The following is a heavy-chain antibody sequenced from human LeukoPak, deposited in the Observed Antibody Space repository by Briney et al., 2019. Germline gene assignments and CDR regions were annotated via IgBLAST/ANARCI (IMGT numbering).Heavy chain of an antibody. CDR3: AKDYDFWSGSPGYFDY. V-gene: IGHV3-30*04. CDR2: ISYDGSNK. CDR1: GFTFSSYA. Sequence: GGSLRLSCAASGFTFSSYAMHWVRQAPGKGLEWVAVISYDGSNKYYADSVKGRFTISRDNSKNTLYLQMNSLRAEDTAVYYCAKDYDFWSGSPGYFDYWGQGTLVTVSS. D-gene: IGHD3-3*01. J-gene: IGHJ4*02.